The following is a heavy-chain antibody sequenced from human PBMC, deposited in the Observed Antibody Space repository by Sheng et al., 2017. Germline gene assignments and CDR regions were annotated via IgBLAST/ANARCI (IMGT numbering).Heavy chain of an antibody. J-gene: IGHJ4*02. CDR3: ARAPIQTTVTHY. CDR2: IYSGGST. V-gene: IGHV3-66*02. CDR1: GFTVSSNY. D-gene: IGHD4-17*01. Sequence: EVQLVESGGGLVQPGGSLRLSCAASGFTVSSNYMSWVRQAPGKGLEWVSVIYSGGSTYYADSVKGRFTISRDNSKNTLYLQMNSLRAEDTAVYYCARAPIQTTVTHYWGQGTLVTVSS.